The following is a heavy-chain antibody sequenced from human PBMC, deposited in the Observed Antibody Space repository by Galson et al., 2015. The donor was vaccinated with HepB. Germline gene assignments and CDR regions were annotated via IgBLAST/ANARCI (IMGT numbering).Heavy chain of an antibody. Sequence: SVKVSCKASGYTFTSYTINWVRQAPGQGLEWMGWISAYNANTHYAQNLKGRVTMTTDTSTSTAYMELRSLRSDDTAVYYCARARDPRVETNLLGYWGQGTLVTVSS. V-gene: IGHV1-18*04. J-gene: IGHJ4*02. CDR1: GYTFTSYT. D-gene: IGHD3-16*01. CDR2: ISAYNANT. CDR3: ARARDPRVETNLLGY.